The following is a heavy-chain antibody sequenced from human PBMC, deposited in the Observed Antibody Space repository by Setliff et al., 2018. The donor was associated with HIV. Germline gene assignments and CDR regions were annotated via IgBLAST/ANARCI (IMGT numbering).Heavy chain of an antibody. CDR3: ARVLLRTNAVYGVVSNRFDP. CDR1: TFSTYW. V-gene: IGHV3-53*01. J-gene: IGHJ5*02. D-gene: IGHD3-3*01. CDR2: IYSGGST. Sequence: TFSTYWMHWIRQAPGKGLEWVSVIYSGGSTYYGDSVKGRFTISRDKSKNTVYLQMNSLRAEDTAVYYCARVLLRTNAVYGVVSNRFDPWGQGSLVTVSS.